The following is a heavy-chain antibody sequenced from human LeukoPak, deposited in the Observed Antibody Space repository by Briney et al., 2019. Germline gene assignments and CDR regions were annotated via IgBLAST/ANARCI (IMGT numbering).Heavy chain of an antibody. CDR1: VYTLTELS. CDR2: FDPEDCET. V-gene: IGHV1-24*01. D-gene: IGHD4-11*01. Sequence: ASVTVSCKVSVYTLTELSVHWERPAPGRGLEWMGGFDPEDCETIYAQKFRGRVTTTEDTSTDTAYMELNSLGSEDTAVYYCATLGVGLHWSRYYFDYWGQGTLVTVSS. J-gene: IGHJ4*02. CDR3: ATLGVGLHWSRYYFDY.